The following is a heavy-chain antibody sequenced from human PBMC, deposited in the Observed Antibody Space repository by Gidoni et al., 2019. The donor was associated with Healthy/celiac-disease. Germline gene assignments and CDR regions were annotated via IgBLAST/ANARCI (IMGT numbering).Heavy chain of an antibody. CDR1: GFTFNSYG. J-gene: IGHJ6*02. D-gene: IGHD2-2*01. V-gene: IGHV3-33*01. Sequence: QVQLVESGGGVVQPGRSLRLSCAASGFTFNSYGMHWVRQAPGKGLEWVAVIWYDGSNKYYADSVKGRFTISRDNSKNTLYLQMNSLRAEDTAVYYCARSRIVVVPALDVWGQGTTVTVSS. CDR2: IWYDGSNK. CDR3: ARSRIVVVPALDV.